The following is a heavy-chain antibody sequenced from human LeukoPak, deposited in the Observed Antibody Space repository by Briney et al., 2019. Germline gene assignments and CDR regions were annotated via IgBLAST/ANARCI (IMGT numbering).Heavy chain of an antibody. V-gene: IGHV3-9*01. CDR3: VKDMGFDLLKDAFHI. CDR2: ISWDSGSQ. D-gene: IGHD3-9*01. CDR1: GFTLYDFA. Sequence: PGRSLRLSCVGSGFTLYDFAMHWVRPVPGKSLEWVSSISWDSGSQVYTDSVKGRFTISRDNDKNSLYLQMDSLRPEDTAFYYCVKDMGFDLLKDAFHIWGQGTLVTVSS. J-gene: IGHJ3*02.